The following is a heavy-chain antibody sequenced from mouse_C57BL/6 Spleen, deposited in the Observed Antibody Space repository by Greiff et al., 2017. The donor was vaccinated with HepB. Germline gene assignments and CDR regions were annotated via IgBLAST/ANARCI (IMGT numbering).Heavy chain of an antibody. CDR1: GYTFTSYW. CDR3: TAPTTEVAGGFDY. CDR2: IHPSDSDT. V-gene: IGHV1-74*01. D-gene: IGHD1-1*01. J-gene: IGHJ2*01. Sequence: QVQLQQPGAELVKPGASVKVSCKASGYTFTSYWMHWVKQRPGQGLEWIGRIHPSDSDTNYNQKFKGKATLTVDKSSSTAYMQLSSLTSEDSAVYYCTAPTTEVAGGFDYWGQGTTLTVSS.